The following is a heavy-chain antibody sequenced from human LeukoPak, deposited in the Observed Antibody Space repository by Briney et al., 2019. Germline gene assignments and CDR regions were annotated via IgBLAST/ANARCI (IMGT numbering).Heavy chain of an antibody. D-gene: IGHD3-22*01. V-gene: IGHV1-2*02. Sequence: VASVKVSCKASGYTFTGYDMHWVRQAPGQGLEWMGWINPASGATYYAQKFQDRVTMTRDTAITTGYMELSRLISDDTAMYYCASYYDSSGYHPSRFDYWGQGTLVTVSS. CDR2: INPASGAT. CDR3: ASYYDSSGYHPSRFDY. CDR1: GYTFTGYD. J-gene: IGHJ4*02.